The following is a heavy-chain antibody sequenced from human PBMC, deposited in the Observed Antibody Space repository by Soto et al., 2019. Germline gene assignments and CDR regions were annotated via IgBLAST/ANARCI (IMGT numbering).Heavy chain of an antibody. J-gene: IGHJ4*02. CDR2: IYSGGST. Sequence: GGSLRLSCAASGFTVRSSYMSWVRQAPGKGLEWVSVIYSGGSTYYADSVKGRFTISRDNSKNPLFLQMNSLRAGDTAVYYCAREKSSSSYYFDYWGQGTLVTVSS. CDR3: AREKSSSSYYFDY. V-gene: IGHV3-53*01. D-gene: IGHD6-13*01. CDR1: GFTVRSSY.